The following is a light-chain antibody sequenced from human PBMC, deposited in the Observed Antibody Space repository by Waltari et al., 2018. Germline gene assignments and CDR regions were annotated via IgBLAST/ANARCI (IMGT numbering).Light chain of an antibody. CDR1: QGLLHSSGYNY. CDR3: MQALQTPRT. CDR2: LVS. J-gene: IGKJ2*01. Sequence: EIVVTQSPLSLPVTPGEPASISCRSSQGLLHSSGYNYLDWYLQKPGQSPQSLIYLVSTRVSGVPDRFSVSGSGTDFTLKINRVEAEYVGVYYCMQALQTPRTFGQGTKLEIK. V-gene: IGKV2-28*01.